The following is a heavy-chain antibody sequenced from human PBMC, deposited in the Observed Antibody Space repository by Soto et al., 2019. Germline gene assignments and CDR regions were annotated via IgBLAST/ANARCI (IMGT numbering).Heavy chain of an antibody. Sequence: PSQTLSLTCAISGDSVSSNSAAWNWIRQSPSRGLEWLGRTYYRSKWYNDYAVSVKSRITINPDTSKNQFSLQLNSVTPEDTAVYYCAREGRRYSYAYGDNWFDPWGQGTLVTSPQ. CDR3: AREGRRYSYAYGDNWFDP. J-gene: IGHJ5*02. D-gene: IGHD5-18*01. CDR2: TYYRSKWYN. CDR1: GDSVSSNSAA. V-gene: IGHV6-1*01.